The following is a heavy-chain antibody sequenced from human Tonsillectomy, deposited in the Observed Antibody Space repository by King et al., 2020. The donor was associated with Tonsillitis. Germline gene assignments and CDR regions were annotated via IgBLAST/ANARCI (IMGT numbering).Heavy chain of an antibody. CDR2: IFPTVGIA. Sequence: QLVQSGAEVKKPGSSVKVSCKASGSTFSNYAINWVRQAPGQGLECMGRIFPTVGIANYAQNFQGRVTITADTSTNTAYMELSSLTSDDTAVYYCARDRYEHYHTTPHAFDIWGQGTLVTVSS. V-gene: IGHV1-69*04. J-gene: IGHJ3*02. D-gene: IGHD1-1*01. CDR1: GSTFSNYA. CDR3: ARDRYEHYHTTPHAFDI.